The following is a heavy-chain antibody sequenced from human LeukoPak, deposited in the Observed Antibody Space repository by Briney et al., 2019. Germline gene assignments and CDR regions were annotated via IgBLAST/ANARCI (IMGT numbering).Heavy chain of an antibody. CDR2: ISGSGDST. CDR3: AKTGYGSGSYLYNWFDP. Sequence: PGGSLRLSCAASGFTFSSYAMSWVRQAPGKGLEWVSAISGSGDSTYYADSVEGRFTISRDNSKNTLYLQMNSLRAEDTAVYYCAKTGYGSGSYLYNWFDPWGQGTLVTVSS. J-gene: IGHJ5*02. V-gene: IGHV3-23*01. D-gene: IGHD3-10*01. CDR1: GFTFSSYA.